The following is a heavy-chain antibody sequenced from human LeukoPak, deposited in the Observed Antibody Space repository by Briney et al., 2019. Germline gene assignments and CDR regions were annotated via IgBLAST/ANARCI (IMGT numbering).Heavy chain of an antibody. CDR1: GGSISSSNW. CDR2: IYHSGST. V-gene: IGHV4-4*02. Sequence: SGTLSLTCAVSGGSISSSNWSSWVRQPPGKGLEWIGEIYHSGSTNYNPSLKSRVTISVDKSKNQFSLKLSSVTAADTAVYYCASWSHGSYSYYFDYWGQGTLVTVSS. CDR3: ASWSHGSYSYYFDY. J-gene: IGHJ4*02. D-gene: IGHD1-26*01.